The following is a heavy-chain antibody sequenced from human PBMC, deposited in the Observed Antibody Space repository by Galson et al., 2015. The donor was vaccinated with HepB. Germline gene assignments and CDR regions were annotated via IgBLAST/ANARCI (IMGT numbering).Heavy chain of an antibody. D-gene: IGHD1/OR15-1a*01. CDR1: GFRFSDSW. CDR2: ISGDGGTV. V-gene: IGHV3-7*03. J-gene: IGHJ4*02. Sequence: SLRLSCAASGFRFSDSWMTWVRQSAGKGLEWVAHISGDGGTVFYLDSVKGRFTVSRDNAKNSVFLQMNNLSADDAAVYYCGRGNNPNYWGQGTLVIVSS. CDR3: GRGNNPNY.